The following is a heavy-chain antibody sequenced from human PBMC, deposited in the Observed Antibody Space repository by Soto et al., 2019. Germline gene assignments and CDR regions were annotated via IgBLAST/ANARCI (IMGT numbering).Heavy chain of an antibody. CDR1: GGSFSGYY. V-gene: IGHV4-34*01. J-gene: IGHJ3*02. Sequence: SETLSLTCAVYGGSFSGYYWSWIRQPPGKGLEWIGEIDHSGSTSYNPSLKSRVTMSVDTSKNEFSLKLTSVTAADTAVYYCARRVDHYDSSGDANDIWGQGTMVTVSS. CDR3: ARRVDHYDSSGDANDI. CDR2: IDHSGST. D-gene: IGHD3-22*01.